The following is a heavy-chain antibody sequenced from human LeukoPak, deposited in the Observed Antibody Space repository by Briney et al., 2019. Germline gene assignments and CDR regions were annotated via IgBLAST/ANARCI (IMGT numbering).Heavy chain of an antibody. CDR1: EFTVSPYN. D-gene: IGHD3-22*01. V-gene: IGHV3-21*01. Sequence: KAGGSLRLSCVASEFTVSPYNMHWVRQAPGKGLEWVSSISASSTYIYYADSVKGRFTVSRDNAKNSLYLQMNSLRAEDTAVYYCARYYYYVSSGFDYWGQGTLVTVSS. CDR3: ARYYYYVSSGFDY. J-gene: IGHJ4*02. CDR2: ISASSTYI.